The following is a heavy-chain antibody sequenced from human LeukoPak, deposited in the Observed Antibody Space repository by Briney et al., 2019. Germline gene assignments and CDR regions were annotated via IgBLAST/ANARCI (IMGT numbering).Heavy chain of an antibody. J-gene: IGHJ3*02. CDR2: ISSSSSYI. V-gene: IGHV3-21*04. D-gene: IGHD5-24*01. Sequence: PGGSLRLSCAASGFTFSSCSMNWVRQAPGKGLEWVSSISSSSSYIYYADSVKGRFTISRDNAKNSLYLQMNSLRSEDTAMYYCARIRDGYNDAYDIWGQGTVVTVPS. CDR3: ARIRDGYNDAYDI. CDR1: GFTFSSCS.